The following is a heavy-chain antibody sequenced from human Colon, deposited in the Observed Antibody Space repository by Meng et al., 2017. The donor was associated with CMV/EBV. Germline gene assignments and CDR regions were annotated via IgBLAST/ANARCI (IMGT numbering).Heavy chain of an antibody. Sequence: QEQRVQSGAEGMKPGASVKFSCKASGFTVSTQYIHWVRQAPGQGLEWLGIIKTSGGSTGYEQKFQGRVTMTRDTTTSTVYVELSRLRSEDTAMYYSTRDIVLWGQGTLVTVSS. J-gene: IGHJ4*02. V-gene: IGHV1-46*01. CDR2: IKTSGGST. CDR3: TRDIVL. CDR1: GFTVSTQY. D-gene: IGHD2-8*01.